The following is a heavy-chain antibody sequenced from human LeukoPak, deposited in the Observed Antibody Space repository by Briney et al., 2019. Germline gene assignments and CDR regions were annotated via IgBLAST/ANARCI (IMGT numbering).Heavy chain of an antibody. CDR2: IYYSGST. V-gene: IGHV4-59*01. J-gene: IGHJ6*02. Sequence: SETLSLTCTVSGGSISSYYWSWIRQPPGKGLEWIGYIYYSGSTNYNPSLKSRVTISVDTSKNQFSLKLSSVTAADTAVYYCARDSGLQAAAGRYYYYGIDVWGQGTTVTVSS. D-gene: IGHD6-13*01. CDR3: ARDSGLQAAAGRYYYYGIDV. CDR1: GGSISSYY.